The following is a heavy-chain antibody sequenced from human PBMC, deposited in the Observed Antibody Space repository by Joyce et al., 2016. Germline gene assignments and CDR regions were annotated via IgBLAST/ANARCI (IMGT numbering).Heavy chain of an antibody. V-gene: IGHV4-34*02. CDR1: GGPFRGFL. Sequence: QVQLQQWGAGLLKPSETLSLTCGVNGGPFRGFLWTWVRQPPGEGLQWIGDVNTRGATNINPSLKRRVTISVDTSKNQFSLTLTSITAADTAMYYCARSQWLAPLMYWGQGSLVAVSS. J-gene: IGHJ4*02. CDR3: ARSQWLAPLMY. D-gene: IGHD6-19*01. CDR2: VNTRGAT.